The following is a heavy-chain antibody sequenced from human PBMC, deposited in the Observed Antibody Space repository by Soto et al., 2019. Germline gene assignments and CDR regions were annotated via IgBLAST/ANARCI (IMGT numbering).Heavy chain of an antibody. J-gene: IGHJ5*02. CDR3: GRDLTSNANCIDP. Sequence: SETLSLTCRVSGDYIHVGGYYWTWVSQRPGKGLEWMGYIYYTGKTYYNPSLESRLTMSVDRSKNQFSLRLTSVTAADTAVYFCGRDLTSNANCIDPWGQGTLVNVSS. CDR2: IYYTGKT. CDR1: GDYIHVGGYY. D-gene: IGHD2-2*01. V-gene: IGHV4-30-4*01.